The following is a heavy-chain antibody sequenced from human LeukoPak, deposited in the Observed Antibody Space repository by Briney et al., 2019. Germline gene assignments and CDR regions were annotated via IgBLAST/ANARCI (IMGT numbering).Heavy chain of an antibody. V-gene: IGHV4-38-2*02. CDR1: GSSISNGFF. Sequence: SETLSLTCNVSGSSISNGFFWAWIRQSPGKGLEWIGSIQNGGDSYYNPSLKSRTTMSVDTSKNQFSLKLTSVTAADTAVFYCARGMGRFCTSSSCYLSFVYWGQGTLVTVSS. CDR3: ARGMGRFCTSSSCYLSFVY. D-gene: IGHD2-2*01. J-gene: IGHJ4*02. CDR2: IQNGGDS.